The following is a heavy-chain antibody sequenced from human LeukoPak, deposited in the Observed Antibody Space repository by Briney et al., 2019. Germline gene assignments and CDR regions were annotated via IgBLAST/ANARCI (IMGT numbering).Heavy chain of an antibody. Sequence: PGGSLRLSCAASGFTFSNAWMSWVRQAPGKGLEWVGRIKSKTDDGTTDYAAPVKGRFTISRHNSKNTLYLQMDSLRAEDTAVYYCARGLDAGLDVWGQGTTVTVSS. V-gene: IGHV3-15*01. D-gene: IGHD3/OR15-3a*01. CDR1: GFTFSNAW. J-gene: IGHJ6*02. CDR3: ARGLDAGLDV. CDR2: IKSKTDDGTT.